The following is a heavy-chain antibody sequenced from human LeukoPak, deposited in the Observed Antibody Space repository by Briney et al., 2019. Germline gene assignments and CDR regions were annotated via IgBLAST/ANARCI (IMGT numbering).Heavy chain of an antibody. CDR1: GFTFSGYN. V-gene: IGHV3-21*01. J-gene: IGHJ4*02. Sequence: GGSLRLSCAASGFTFSGYNVNWVRQAPGKGLEWVSSISRTSTDIHYADSVRGRFTISRDNSKNTLYLQMNSLRAEDTAVYYCARGRSSSSWSFDYWGQGTLVSVSS. CDR2: ISRTSTDI. CDR3: ARGRSSSSWSFDY. D-gene: IGHD6-13*01.